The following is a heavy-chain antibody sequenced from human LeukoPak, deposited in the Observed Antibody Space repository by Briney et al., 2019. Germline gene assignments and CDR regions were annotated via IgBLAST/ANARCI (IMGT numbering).Heavy chain of an antibody. CDR2: INHSGST. Sequence: PSETLSLACAVYGGSFSGYYWSWIRQPPGKGLEWIGEINHSGSTNYNPSLKSRVTISVDTSKNQFSLKLSSVTAADTAVYYCARGRHGYYHYMDVWGKGTTVTVSS. V-gene: IGHV4-34*01. J-gene: IGHJ6*03. CDR3: ARGRHGYYHYMDV. CDR1: GGSFSGYY.